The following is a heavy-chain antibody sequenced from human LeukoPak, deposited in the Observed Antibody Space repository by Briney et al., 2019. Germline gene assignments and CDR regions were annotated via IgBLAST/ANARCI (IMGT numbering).Heavy chain of an antibody. CDR2: ISGHSGNT. Sequence: ASAKVSCKASGYIFSNYGITWVRQAPGHGLEWMGWISGHSGNTNYAQKFQDRATMTTDTSTSTAYMELRSLRFDDTAVYYCARDFAWGSGGAPIDDNWLDPWGQGILVTVSS. D-gene: IGHD7-27*01. V-gene: IGHV1-18*01. CDR3: ARDFAWGSGGAPIDDNWLDP. J-gene: IGHJ5*02. CDR1: GYIFSNYG.